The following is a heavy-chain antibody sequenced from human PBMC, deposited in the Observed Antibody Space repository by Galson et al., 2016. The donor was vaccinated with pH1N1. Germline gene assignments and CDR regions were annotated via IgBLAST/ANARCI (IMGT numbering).Heavy chain of an antibody. D-gene: IGHD3-10*01. V-gene: IGHV2-70*04. CDR1: GFSLSTFGVR. J-gene: IGHJ6*04. CDR2: IDWDDEK. Sequence: PALVKPTQTLKLTCTFSGFSLSTFGVRVSWIRQSPGKALEWLARIDWDDEKFYSPSLKTRLTISKDTSKDQVVLTMPNMDPVDTGTYYCSRMGVASGGRYYYALDAGGNGTTVTVSS. CDR3: SRMGVASGGRYYYALDA.